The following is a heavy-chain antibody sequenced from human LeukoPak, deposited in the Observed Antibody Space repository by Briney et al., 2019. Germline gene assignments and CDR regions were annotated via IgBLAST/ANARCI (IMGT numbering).Heavy chain of an antibody. D-gene: IGHD1-1*01. CDR2: IYYSGST. Sequence: SETLSLTCTVSGGSISSGDYYWSWIRQPPGKGLEWIGYIYYSGSTYYNPSLKSRVTISVDTSKNQFSLKLSSVTAADTAVYYCARASTTDYFDYWGQGTLVTVSS. CDR1: GGSISSGDYY. J-gene: IGHJ4*02. CDR3: ARASTTDYFDY. V-gene: IGHV4-30-4*01.